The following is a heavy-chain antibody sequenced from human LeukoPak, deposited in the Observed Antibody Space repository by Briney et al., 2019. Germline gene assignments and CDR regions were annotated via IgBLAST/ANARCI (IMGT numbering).Heavy chain of an antibody. D-gene: IGHD6-19*01. CDR3: ARAGLAVAFDI. CDR1: GFTFSSYA. J-gene: IGHJ3*02. CDR2: ISYDGSNK. V-gene: IGHV3-30-3*01. Sequence: AGGSLRLSCAASGFTFSSYAMHWVRQAPGKGLEWVAVISYDGSNKYYADSVKGRFTISRDNSKNTLYLQMNSLRAEDTAVYYCARAGLAVAFDIWGQGTMVTVSS.